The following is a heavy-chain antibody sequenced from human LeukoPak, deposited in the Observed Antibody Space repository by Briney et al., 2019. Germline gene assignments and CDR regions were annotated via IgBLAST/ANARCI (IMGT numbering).Heavy chain of an antibody. J-gene: IGHJ1*01. Sequence: PSETLSLTCAVPGGSISSYYWSWIRQPPGKGLEWIGYIYTSGSTNYNPSLKSRVTISVDMSKNQFSLKLNSVTAADTAVYYCARHSYYEYFQHWGQGTLVTVSS. D-gene: IGHD2-8*01. CDR1: GGSISSYY. CDR3: ARHSYYEYFQH. V-gene: IGHV4-4*09. CDR2: IYTSGST.